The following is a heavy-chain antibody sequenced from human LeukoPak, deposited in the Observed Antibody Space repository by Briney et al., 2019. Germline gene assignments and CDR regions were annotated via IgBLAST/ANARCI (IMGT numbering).Heavy chain of an antibody. D-gene: IGHD5-18*01. CDR3: ARDRQQLWLKEGSFDY. J-gene: IGHJ4*02. Sequence: PGGSLRLSCAASGFTFSSYAMSWVRQAPGKGLEWVSAISGSGGSTYYADSVKGRFTISRDNAKNSLYLQMNSLRAEDTAVYYCARDRQQLWLKEGSFDYWGQGTLVTVSS. V-gene: IGHV3-23*01. CDR1: GFTFSSYA. CDR2: ISGSGGST.